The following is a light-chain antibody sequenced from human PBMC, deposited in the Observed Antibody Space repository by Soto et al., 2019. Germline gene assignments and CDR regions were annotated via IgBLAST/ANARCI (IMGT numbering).Light chain of an antibody. V-gene: IGLV2-14*01. CDR3: SSYTSRSTYV. Sequence: QSVLTQPASVSGSPGQSITISCTGASSDVGDYNYVSWYQHHPGKAPKLLIYEVNNRPSGVSDRFSGSKPGNVASLTISWLQAEEEADYYCSSYTSRSTYVFGTGTKGTV. CDR1: SSDVGDYNY. CDR2: EVN. J-gene: IGLJ1*01.